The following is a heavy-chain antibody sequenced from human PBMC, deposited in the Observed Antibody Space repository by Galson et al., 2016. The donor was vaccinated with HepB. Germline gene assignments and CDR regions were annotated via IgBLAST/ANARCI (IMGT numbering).Heavy chain of an antibody. J-gene: IGHJ4*02. CDR3: AKGGYYGSGVPWGFDY. CDR2: ISGSGDIT. Sequence: SLRLSCAASGFTFSRYWMNWVRQAPGKGLEWVSSISGSGDITYNADSVKGRFTISRDNPKHTVYLQMNSLRVEDTAVYYCAKGGYYGSGVPWGFDYWGQGTLVTGSS. D-gene: IGHD3-10*01. V-gene: IGHV3-23*01. CDR1: GFTFSRYW.